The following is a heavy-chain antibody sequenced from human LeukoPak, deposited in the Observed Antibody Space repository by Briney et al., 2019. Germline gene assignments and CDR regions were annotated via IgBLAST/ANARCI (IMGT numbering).Heavy chain of an antibody. Sequence: GASVKVSCKASGYTFTSYAMHWVRQAPGQRLEWMGWINAGNGNTKYSQKFQGRVTITRDTSASTAYMELSSLRSEDTAVYYCARDGAKYGDYPDYWGQGTLVTVSS. J-gene: IGHJ4*02. D-gene: IGHD4-17*01. CDR1: GYTFTSYA. CDR3: ARDGAKYGDYPDY. CDR2: INAGNGNT. V-gene: IGHV1-3*01.